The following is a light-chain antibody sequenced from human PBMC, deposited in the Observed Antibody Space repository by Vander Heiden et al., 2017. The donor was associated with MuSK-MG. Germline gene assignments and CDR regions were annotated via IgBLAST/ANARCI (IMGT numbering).Light chain of an antibody. CDR3: CADAGSSTWV. V-gene: IGLV2-23*02. CDR2: EVS. CDR1: SSDVGSYNL. Sequence: QSALTQPASVSGSPGPSITISCTGTSSDVGSYNLVSWYQQHPGKAPNLMIYEVSKRPAGVSNRFSGSKSGNTASLTISGLQAEDDADYYCCADAGSSTWVFGGGTKLTVL. J-gene: IGLJ3*02.